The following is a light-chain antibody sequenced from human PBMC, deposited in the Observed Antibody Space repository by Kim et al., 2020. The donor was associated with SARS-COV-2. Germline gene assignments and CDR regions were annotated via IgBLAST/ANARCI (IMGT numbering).Light chain of an antibody. CDR2: EVS. CDR3: SSYAGSNLV. J-gene: IGLJ2*01. V-gene: IGLV2-8*01. Sequence: PRQSVTISCTGTSSDVGGYNYVSWYQQHPGKAPKLMIYEVSKRPSGVPDRFSGSKSGNTASLTVSGLQAEDEADYYCSSYAGSNLVFGGGTQLTVL. CDR1: SSDVGGYNY.